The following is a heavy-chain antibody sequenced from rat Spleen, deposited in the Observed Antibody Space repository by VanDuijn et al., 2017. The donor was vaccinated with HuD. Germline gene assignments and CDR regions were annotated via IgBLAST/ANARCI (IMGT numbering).Heavy chain of an antibody. V-gene: IGHV2-43*01. CDR3: TRSLYSSPLFDY. CDR1: GFSLTSYH. Sequence: QVQLKESGPGLVQPSQTLSLTCTVSGFSLTSYHVSWVRQPPGKGLEWMGVIWTGGSTAYNSLLKSRLSITRDISESQVFLKMGSLQSDDTAIYYGTRSLYSSPLFDYWGQGVMVTVSS. CDR2: IWTGGST. J-gene: IGHJ2*01. D-gene: IGHD1-2*01.